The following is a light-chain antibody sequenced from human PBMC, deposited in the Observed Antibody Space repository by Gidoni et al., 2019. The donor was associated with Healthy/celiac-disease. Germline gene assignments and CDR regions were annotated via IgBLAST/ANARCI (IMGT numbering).Light chain of an antibody. CDR1: SSDVGGYNY. CDR3: SSYTSSSTLHVV. J-gene: IGLJ2*01. Sequence: QSALTQPASVSGSPGQSLTISCTGTSSDVGGYNYVSWYQQHPGKAPKLMIYDVSTRPSGVSNRFSGSKSGNTASLTISGLQAEDEADYYCSSYTSSSTLHVVFGGGTKLTVL. V-gene: IGLV2-14*03. CDR2: DVS.